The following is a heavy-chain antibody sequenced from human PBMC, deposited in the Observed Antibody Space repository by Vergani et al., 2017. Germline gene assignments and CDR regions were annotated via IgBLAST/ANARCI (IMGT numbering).Heavy chain of an antibody. J-gene: IGHJ4*02. D-gene: IGHD3-9*01. CDR2: IYYSGST. CDR3: ARLDILTCYYGGDY. CDR1: GGSISSSSYY. V-gene: IGHV4-39*01. Sequence: QLQLQESGPGLVKPSETLSLTCTVSGGSISSSSYYWGWIRQPPGKGLEWIGSIYYSGSTYYNPSLKSRVTISVDTSKNQFSLKLSSVTAADTAVYYCARLDILTCYYGGDYWGQGTLVTVSS.